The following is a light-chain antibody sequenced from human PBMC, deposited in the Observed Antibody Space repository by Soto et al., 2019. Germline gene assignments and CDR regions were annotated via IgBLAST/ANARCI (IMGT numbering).Light chain of an antibody. CDR3: QQYDSAPVT. Sequence: EVVLTQSPGTLSLSPGERATLSCRASQSVASTYLAWYQQKPGQAPRLLIYGANSRATGIPDRFSGSGSGTDFILIISRLEPEDFAVYYCQQYDSAPVTFGQGTKVEI. V-gene: IGKV3-20*01. J-gene: IGKJ1*01. CDR2: GAN. CDR1: QSVASTY.